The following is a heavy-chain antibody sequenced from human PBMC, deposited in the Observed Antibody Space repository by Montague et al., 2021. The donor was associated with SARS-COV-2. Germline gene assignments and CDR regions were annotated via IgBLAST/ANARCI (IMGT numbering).Heavy chain of an antibody. V-gene: IGHV4-34*01. Sequence: SETLSLTCAVYGGSFSGYYWSWIRQPPGKGLEWIGEITHSGSTNYNPSLKSRVTISLDTSTNQFSLKLSSVTAADTAVYYCARAGSGSYSFYYYYGMDVWGKGTTVTVSS. D-gene: IGHD3-10*01. CDR3: ARAGSGSYSFYYYYGMDV. CDR1: GGSFSGYY. CDR2: ITHSGST. J-gene: IGHJ6*04.